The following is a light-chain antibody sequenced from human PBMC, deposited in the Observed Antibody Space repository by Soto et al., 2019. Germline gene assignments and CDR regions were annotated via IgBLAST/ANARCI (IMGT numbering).Light chain of an antibody. J-gene: IGKJ1*01. CDR1: QSVSSY. CDR2: DAS. V-gene: IGKV3-11*01. CDR3: QQRLNWPPG. Sequence: EIVLTQSPATLSLSPGARAPLSCRASQSVSSYLAWYQQKPGQAPRLLIYDASNRATGVPARFSGSRSGTDFTLTISDLEPADFGLYYCQQRLNWPPGFGQGTKVDIK.